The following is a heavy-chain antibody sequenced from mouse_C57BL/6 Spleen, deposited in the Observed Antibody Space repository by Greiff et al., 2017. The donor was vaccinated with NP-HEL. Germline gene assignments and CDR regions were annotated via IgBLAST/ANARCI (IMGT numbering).Heavy chain of an antibody. J-gene: IGHJ3*01. CDR1: GYTFTDYY. CDR2: INPYNGGT. Sequence: EVQLQQSGPVLVKPGASVKMSCKASGYTFTDYYMNWVKQSHGKSLEWIGVINPYNGGTSYNQKFKGKATLTVDKSSITAYMELNSLTSEDSAVYYCARGGITTVVATRGFAYWGQGTLVTVSA. V-gene: IGHV1-19*01. CDR3: ARGGITTVVATRGFAY. D-gene: IGHD1-1*01.